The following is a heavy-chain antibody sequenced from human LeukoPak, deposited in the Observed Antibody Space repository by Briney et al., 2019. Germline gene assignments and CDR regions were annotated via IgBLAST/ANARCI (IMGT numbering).Heavy chain of an antibody. D-gene: IGHD6-13*01. J-gene: IGHJ4*02. CDR3: ATDLGIPPQPTLARNY. Sequence: ASVKVSCKVSGYTLTELSMHWVRQAPGKGLEWMGGFDPEEGETIYAQKFQGRVTMTEDTSTDTAYMELSSLRSEDTAVYYCATDLGIPPQPTLARNYWGQGTLVTVSS. V-gene: IGHV1-24*01. CDR2: FDPEEGET. CDR1: GYTLTELS.